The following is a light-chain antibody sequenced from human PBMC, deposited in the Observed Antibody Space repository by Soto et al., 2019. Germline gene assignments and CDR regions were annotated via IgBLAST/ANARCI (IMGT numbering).Light chain of an antibody. CDR2: DNN. V-gene: IGLV1-51*01. CDR3: GTWDSSLNGVV. J-gene: IGLJ2*01. CDR1: GSNIGNNY. Sequence: QSVLTQPPSVSAAPGQRVTISCSGSGSNIGNNYVSWYRQLPGTAPKLLIYDNNRRPSGISDRFSGSKSGTSATLDITGLQTGDEADYYCGTWDSSLNGVVFGGGTKLTVL.